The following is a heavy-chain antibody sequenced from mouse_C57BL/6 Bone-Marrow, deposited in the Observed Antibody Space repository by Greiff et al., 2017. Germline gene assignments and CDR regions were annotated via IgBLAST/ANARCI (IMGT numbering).Heavy chain of an antibody. CDR1: GFTFSSYA. Sequence: EVQVVQSGGGLVKPGGSLKLSCAASGFTFSSYAMSWVRQTPGKRLEWVATISDGGSYTYYPDNVKGRFTISKDNAKNNLYLQMSHLKSEDTAMYCCARLWLDWCCDVWGTGTTDTGSS. CDR3: ARLWLDWCCDV. CDR2: ISDGGSYT. D-gene: IGHD2-2*01. J-gene: IGHJ1*03. V-gene: IGHV5-4*01.